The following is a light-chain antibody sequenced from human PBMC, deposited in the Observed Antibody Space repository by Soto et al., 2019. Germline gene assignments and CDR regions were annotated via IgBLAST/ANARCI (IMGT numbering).Light chain of an antibody. CDR1: QSVSSSY. V-gene: IGKV3-20*01. CDR2: SAS. CDR3: QQSYSTPIT. Sequence: EIVLTQSPGTLSLSPGERATLSYRASQSVSSSYLAWYQQKPGQAPRLLIYSASSRATGIPDRFSGSGSGTDFTLTISSLQPEDFATYYCQQSYSTPITFGQGTRLEIK. J-gene: IGKJ5*01.